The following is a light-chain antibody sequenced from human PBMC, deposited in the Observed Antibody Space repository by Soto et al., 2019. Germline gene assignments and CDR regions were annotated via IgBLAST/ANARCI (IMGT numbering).Light chain of an antibody. J-gene: IGKJ2*01. V-gene: IGKV2-28*01. CDR1: QSLLHSNGYNY. CDR2: LGS. CDR3: MQALQSPYT. Sequence: DIVMTQSPLSLPVTPGEPASISCRSSQSLLHSNGYNYLDWYLQKPGQSPQLLISLGSNRASGVPARFSGSGSATDFTLNIARVEAEDFGVYYCMQALQSPYTFGQGPKLEIK.